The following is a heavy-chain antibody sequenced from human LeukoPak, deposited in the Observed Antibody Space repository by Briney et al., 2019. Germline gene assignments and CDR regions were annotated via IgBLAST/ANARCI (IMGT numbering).Heavy chain of an antibody. D-gene: IGHD1-26*01. V-gene: IGHV4-4*09. J-gene: IGHJ4*02. CDR1: GGSISGYY. Sequence: PSETLSLTCTVSGGSISGYYWTWIRQPPGQGLEWIAYIHSNGYTNYNPSLRSRVTISVDTSKNQFSLKLSSVTAADTAVYYCARHPPYSAFDYWGQGTLVPVSS. CDR2: IHSNGYT. CDR3: ARHPPYSAFDY.